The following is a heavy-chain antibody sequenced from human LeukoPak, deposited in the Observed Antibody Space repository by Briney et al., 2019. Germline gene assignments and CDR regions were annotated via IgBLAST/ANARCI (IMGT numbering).Heavy chain of an antibody. J-gene: IGHJ3*02. CDR2: IYYSGST. Sequence: PSETLSLTCTVSGGSISSYYWSWIRRPPGKGLEWIGYIYYSGSTNCNPSLKSRVTISVDTSKNQFSLKLSSVTAADTAVYYCAITTVTLPLRAFDIWGQGTMVTVSS. V-gene: IGHV4-59*01. D-gene: IGHD4-17*01. CDR3: AITTVTLPLRAFDI. CDR1: GGSISSYY.